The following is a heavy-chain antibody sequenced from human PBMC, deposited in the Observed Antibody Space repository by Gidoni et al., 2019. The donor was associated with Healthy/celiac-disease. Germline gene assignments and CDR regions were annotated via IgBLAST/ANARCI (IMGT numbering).Heavy chain of an antibody. CDR2: ISGSGGST. CDR1: GFTCSSYA. J-gene: IGHJ4*02. D-gene: IGHD5-12*01. V-gene: IGHV3-23*01. CDR3: AKMATISGLGY. Sequence: EVQLLESGGGLVPPGGSLRLSCAASGFTCSSYAMSWVLQAPGKGLEWVSAISGSGGSTYYADSVKGRFTISRDNSKNTLYLQMNSLRAEDTAVYYCAKMATISGLGYWGQGTLVTVSS.